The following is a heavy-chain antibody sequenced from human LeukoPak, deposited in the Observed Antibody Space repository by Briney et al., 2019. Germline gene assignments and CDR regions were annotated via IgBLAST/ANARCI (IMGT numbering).Heavy chain of an antibody. Sequence: GGSLRLSCAASGFFVSNNYMSWVRQAPGKGLEWVSGISWNSGSIDYADSVKGRFTISRDNAKNSLYLQMNSLRTEDTALYYCVKTKTHNSANFDYWGQGTLVTVSS. CDR2: ISWNSGSI. CDR3: VKTKTHNSANFDY. CDR1: GFFVSNNY. J-gene: IGHJ4*02. V-gene: IGHV3-9*01. D-gene: IGHD1-1*01.